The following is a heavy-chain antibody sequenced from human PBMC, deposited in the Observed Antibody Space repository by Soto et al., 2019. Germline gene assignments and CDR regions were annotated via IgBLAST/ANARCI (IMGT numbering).Heavy chain of an antibody. CDR1: GASITSYY. CDR2: ISHGGTT. V-gene: IGHV4-59*01. Sequence: SETLSLTCSVSGASITSYYWNWIRQSPGKGLQWIGHISHGGTTNYNPSLKSRVTISLDAPKNQFSLKLNSVTAADTAVYYCAKECYGDYVSDYFDYWGQGTLVTVSS. J-gene: IGHJ4*02. CDR3: AKECYGDYVSDYFDY. D-gene: IGHD4-17*01.